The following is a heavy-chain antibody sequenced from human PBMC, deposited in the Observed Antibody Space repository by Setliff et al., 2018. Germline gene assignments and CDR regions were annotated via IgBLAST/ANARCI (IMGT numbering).Heavy chain of an antibody. CDR2: IXPXXXXX. CDR1: GCIFTDYG. J-gene: IGHJ4*02. D-gene: IGHD2-2*01. Sequence: GASVKVSCKASGCIFTDYGVSWVRQAPGQGLEWVGWIXPXXXXXXXXXXXQDRXTXXTDTSTSTAYLEFKSLRSDDTAIYYCSRLVRFCTKISCQRLLGDDYWGQGALVTVSS. V-gene: IGHV1-18*01. CDR3: SRLVRFCTKISCQRLLGDDY.